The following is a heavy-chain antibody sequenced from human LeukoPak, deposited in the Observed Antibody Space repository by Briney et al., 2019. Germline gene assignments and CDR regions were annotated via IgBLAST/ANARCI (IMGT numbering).Heavy chain of an antibody. CDR1: GYTFTSNY. D-gene: IGHD6-19*01. CDR2: ISPRGGST. CDR3: ARGHIAVAGLSDY. J-gene: IGHJ4*02. Sequence: GASVKVSCKAFGYTFTSNYMHWVRQAPGQGPEWMGVISPRGGSTTYAQKFQGRVTITRNTSISTAYMELSSLRSEDTAVYYCARGHIAVAGLSDYWGQGTLVTVSS. V-gene: IGHV1-46*01.